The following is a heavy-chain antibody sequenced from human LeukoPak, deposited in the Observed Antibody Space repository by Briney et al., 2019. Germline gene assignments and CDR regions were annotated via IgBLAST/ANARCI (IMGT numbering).Heavy chain of an antibody. CDR1: GASVSGSPYY. Sequence: SETLSLTCTVSGASVSGSPYYWGWIRQPPGKGLEWIRSIYSSGSTYYNASLQSRVTISIETSKNQISLRLNSVTAADTAIYYWAKSGGYGLIDYWGQGTLVTVPS. CDR3: AKSGGYGLIDY. J-gene: IGHJ4*02. V-gene: IGHV4-39*01. D-gene: IGHD1-26*01. CDR2: IYSSGST.